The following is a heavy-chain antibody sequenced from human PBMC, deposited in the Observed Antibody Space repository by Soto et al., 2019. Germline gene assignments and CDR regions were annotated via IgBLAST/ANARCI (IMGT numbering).Heavy chain of an antibody. J-gene: IGHJ6*02. CDR2: IYGDGNT. D-gene: IGHD3-3*01. CDR3: ARDRIRIVGVPPYGMDV. V-gene: IGHV4-39*02. Sequence: PSETLSLTCTVSGASISDTSYYWGWFRQPPGKGLEWIGSIYGDGNTFHNPSLKSRVTVSVDTSRNQFALKLTSVTAEDTAVYYCARDRIRIVGVPPYGMDVWGQGTTVTVSS. CDR1: GASISDTSYY.